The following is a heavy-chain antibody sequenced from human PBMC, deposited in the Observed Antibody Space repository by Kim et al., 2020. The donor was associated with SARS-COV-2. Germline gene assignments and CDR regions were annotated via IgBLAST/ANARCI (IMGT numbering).Heavy chain of an antibody. J-gene: IGHJ3*02. V-gene: IGHV4-59*13. Sequence: SETLSLTCTVSGGSISSYYWSWIRQPPGKGLEWIGYIYYSGSTNYNPSLKSRVTISVDTSKNQFSLKLSSVTAADTAVYYCARYVSGHLDAFDIWGQGTMVTVSS. D-gene: IGHD3-16*01. CDR1: GGSISSYY. CDR3: ARYVSGHLDAFDI. CDR2: IYYSGST.